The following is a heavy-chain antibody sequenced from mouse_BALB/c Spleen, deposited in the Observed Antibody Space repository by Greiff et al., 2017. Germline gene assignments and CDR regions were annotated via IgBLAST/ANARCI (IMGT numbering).Heavy chain of an antibody. V-gene: IGHV5-9-4*01. CDR3: ARGRDYYSYFDY. J-gene: IGHJ2*01. CDR2: ISSGGSYT. Sequence: DVHLVESGGGLVKPGGSLKLSCAASGFTFSSYAMSWVRQSPEKRLEWVAEISSGGSYTYYPDTVTGRFTISRDNARNILYLQMSSLRSEDTAMYYCARGRDYYSYFDYWGQGTTLTVSS. CDR1: GFTFSSYA. D-gene: IGHD1-1*01.